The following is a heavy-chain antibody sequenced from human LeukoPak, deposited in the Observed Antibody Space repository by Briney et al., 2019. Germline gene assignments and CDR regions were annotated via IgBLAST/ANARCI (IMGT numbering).Heavy chain of an antibody. CDR1: GGTFSSYA. D-gene: IGHD1-26*01. CDR3: AKDQEWELFGGFFDY. Sequence: ASVKVSCKASGGTFSSYAISWVRQAPGQGLEWMGGIIPIFGTANYAQKFQGRVTITADESTSTAYMELSSLRAEDTAVYYCAKDQEWELFGGFFDYWGQGTLVTVSS. CDR2: IIPIFGTA. J-gene: IGHJ4*02. V-gene: IGHV1-69*13.